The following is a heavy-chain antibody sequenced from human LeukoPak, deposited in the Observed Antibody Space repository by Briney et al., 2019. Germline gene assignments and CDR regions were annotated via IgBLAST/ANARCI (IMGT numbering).Heavy chain of an antibody. J-gene: IGHJ4*02. V-gene: IGHV3-23*01. CDR3: AKRWGLEGY. Sequence: PGASLRLSCAASGFTFSNYAMSWVRQAPGKGLDWVSAITGSGGNTYYADSVKGRFTISRDNSKNTLYLQMNSLRAEDTAVYYCAKRWGLEGYWGQGTLVTVSS. CDR2: ITGSGGNT. CDR1: GFTFSNYA. D-gene: IGHD2-21*01.